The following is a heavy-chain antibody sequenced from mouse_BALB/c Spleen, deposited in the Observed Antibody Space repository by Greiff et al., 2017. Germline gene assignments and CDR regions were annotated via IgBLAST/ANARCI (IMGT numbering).Heavy chain of an antibody. J-gene: IGHJ1*01. V-gene: IGHV2-5-1*01. CDR2: IWRGGST. CDR1: GFSLTSYG. D-gene: IGHD1-1*01. CDR3: AKKSPLDYYGSSYWYFDV. Sequence: ESGPSLVQPSQSLSITCTVSGFSLTSYGVHWVRQSPGKGLEWLGVIWRGGSTDYNAAFMSRLSITKDNSKSQVFFKMNSLQADDTAIYYCAKKSPLDYYGSSYWYFDVWGAGTTVTVSS.